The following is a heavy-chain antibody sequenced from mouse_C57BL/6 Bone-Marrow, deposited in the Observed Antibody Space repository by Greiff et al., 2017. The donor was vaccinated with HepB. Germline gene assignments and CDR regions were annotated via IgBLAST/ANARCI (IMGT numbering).Heavy chain of an antibody. Sequence: VQLKESGPELVKPGASVKMSCKASGYTFTDYNMHWVKQSHGKSLEWIGYINPNNGGTSYNQKFKGKATLTVNKSSSTAYMELRSLTSEDSAVYYCAKGGLLLRSYWYFDVWGTGTTVTVSS. CDR1: GYTFTDYN. CDR2: INPNNGGT. CDR3: AKGGLLLRSYWYFDV. V-gene: IGHV1-22*01. D-gene: IGHD1-1*01. J-gene: IGHJ1*03.